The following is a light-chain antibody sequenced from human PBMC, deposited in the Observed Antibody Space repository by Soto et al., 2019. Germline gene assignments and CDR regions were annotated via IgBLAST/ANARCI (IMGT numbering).Light chain of an antibody. CDR3: LQDYTYPRT. V-gene: IGKV1-5*03. CDR2: KAS. Sequence: MTQSPATLSVSPGERATLSCRASQSISSWLAWYQQKPGKAPKLLIYKASSLESGVPSRFSGSGSGTDFTLTITSLQPEDFAIYYCLQDYTYPRTFGGGTKVDIK. CDR1: QSISSW. J-gene: IGKJ4*01.